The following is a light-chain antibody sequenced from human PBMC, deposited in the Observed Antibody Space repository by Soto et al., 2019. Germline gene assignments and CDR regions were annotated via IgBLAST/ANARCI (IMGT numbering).Light chain of an antibody. Sequence: EIVLAQSPATLSVSPWERATLSCRASQSVGSNLAWYQQKPGQAPRLLIYGASTRVTGIPARFSGSGSGTEFTLTISSLQSEDFAVYHCQQYYNWWTCGQGTKGDIK. V-gene: IGKV3-15*01. CDR1: QSVGSN. J-gene: IGKJ1*01. CDR3: QQYYNWWT. CDR2: GAS.